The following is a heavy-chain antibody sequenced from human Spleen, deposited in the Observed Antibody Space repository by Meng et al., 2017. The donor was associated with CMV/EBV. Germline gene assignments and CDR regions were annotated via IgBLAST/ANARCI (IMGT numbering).Heavy chain of an antibody. D-gene: IGHD3-10*01. CDR1: GFTVSANY. V-gene: IGHV3-53*01. CDR2: IYRGGRT. Sequence: GGSLRLSCAASGFTVSANYMSWVRQAPGKGLEWVSIIYRGGRTNYTKSVKGRFTISADKSISTAYLQWSSLKASDTAMYYCARTYYYGSGTYYYGMDVWGQGTTVTVS. CDR3: ARTYYYGSGTYYYGMDV. J-gene: IGHJ6*02.